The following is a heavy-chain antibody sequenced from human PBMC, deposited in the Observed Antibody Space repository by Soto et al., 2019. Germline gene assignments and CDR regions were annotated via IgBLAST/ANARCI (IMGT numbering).Heavy chain of an antibody. J-gene: IGHJ3*02. CDR2: IDPSDSYT. CDR1: GYSFTSYW. CDR3: ARHKGIAVADDAFDI. V-gene: IGHV5-10-1*01. Sequence: PGESLKISCKGSGYSFTSYWISWVRQMPGKGLEWMGRIDPSDSYTNYSPSFQGHVTISADKSISTAYLQWSSLKASDTAMYYCARHKGIAVADDAFDIWGQGTMVTVSS. D-gene: IGHD6-19*01.